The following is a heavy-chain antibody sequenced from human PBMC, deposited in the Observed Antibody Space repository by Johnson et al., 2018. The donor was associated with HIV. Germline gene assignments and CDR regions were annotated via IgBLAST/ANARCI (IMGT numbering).Heavy chain of an antibody. V-gene: IGHV3-30*03. D-gene: IGHD6-13*01. J-gene: IGHJ3*02. CDR3: AYPREGSSWSNDAFDI. CDR1: GFTFSNYG. CDR2: ISYDGGNK. Sequence: VESGGGVVQPGRSLRLSCAASGFTFSNYGMHWVHQAPGKGLEWVAVISYDGGNKYYADSVKGRFTISRDNSKNTLHLQMNSLRAEDTAVYYCAYPREGSSWSNDAFDIWGQGTMVTVSS.